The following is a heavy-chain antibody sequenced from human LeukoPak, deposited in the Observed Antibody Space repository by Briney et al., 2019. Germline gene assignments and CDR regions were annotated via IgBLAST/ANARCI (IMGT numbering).Heavy chain of an antibody. CDR1: GYTFTGYY. J-gene: IGHJ6*02. Sequence: GASVKVSCKASGYTFTGYYMHWVRQAPGHGLEWMGGNNPNIGGTTSAQTFQGGVPMTRDTSISTAYMELGRPTSDATAVYYWARDFSRGWYPGMDVWGQGTTVTVSS. V-gene: IGHV1-2*02. D-gene: IGHD6-19*01. CDR2: NNPNIGGT. CDR3: ARDFSRGWYPGMDV.